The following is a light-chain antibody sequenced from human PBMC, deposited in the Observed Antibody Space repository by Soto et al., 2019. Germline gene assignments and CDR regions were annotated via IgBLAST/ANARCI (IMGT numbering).Light chain of an antibody. V-gene: IGLV2-14*01. CDR3: SSYTSSSTLV. CDR1: SSDVGGYNY. Sequence: QSALTQPACVSGSPGQSITISCTGTSSDVGGYNYVSWYQQHPGKAPKLMIYEVSNRPSGVSNRFSGSKSGNTASLTTSGLQAEDEADYYCSSYTSSSTLVFGTGTKVTVL. J-gene: IGLJ1*01. CDR2: EVS.